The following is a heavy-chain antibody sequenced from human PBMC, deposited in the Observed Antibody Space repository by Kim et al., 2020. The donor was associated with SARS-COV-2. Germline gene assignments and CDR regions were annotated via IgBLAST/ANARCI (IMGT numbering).Heavy chain of an antibody. CDR3: ATPGYCSGGSCNDAFDI. CDR2: IYTSGST. Sequence: SETLSLTCTVSGGSISSYYWSWIRQPAGKGLEWIGRIYTSGSTNYNPSLKSRVTMSVDTSKNQFSLKLSSVTAADTAVYYCATPGYCSGGSCNDAFDIWGQGTMVTVSS. CDR1: GGSISSYY. J-gene: IGHJ3*02. V-gene: IGHV4-4*07. D-gene: IGHD2-15*01.